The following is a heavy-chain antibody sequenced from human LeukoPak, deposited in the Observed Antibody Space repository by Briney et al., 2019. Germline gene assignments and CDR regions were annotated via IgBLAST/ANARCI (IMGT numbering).Heavy chain of an antibody. D-gene: IGHD2-8*01. CDR2: ISTYNGNT. CDR3: ARLCLGCCTNGVCYGHAFDI. Sequence: ASVSVSCKASGYTSSSNGISCVRQAPGEGLEWMGRISTYNGNTKYAQELQGRVTITTDTSTSTAFMELRSLRSDDTVVYYCARLCLGCCTNGVCYGHAFDIWGQGTMVTVSS. CDR1: GYTSSSNG. J-gene: IGHJ3*02. V-gene: IGHV1-18*01.